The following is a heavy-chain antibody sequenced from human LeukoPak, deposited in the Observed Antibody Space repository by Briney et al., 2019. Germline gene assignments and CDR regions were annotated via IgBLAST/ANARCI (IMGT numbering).Heavy chain of an antibody. J-gene: IGHJ4*02. V-gene: IGHV4-39*07. Sequence: PSETLSLTCTVSGGSISSYYWGWIRQPPGKGLEWIGSIYYSGSTYYNPSLKSRVTISVDTSKNQFSLKLSSVTAADTAVYYCARVPVGYFDYWGQGTLVTVSS. D-gene: IGHD1-26*01. CDR3: ARVPVGYFDY. CDR1: GGSISSYY. CDR2: IYYSGST.